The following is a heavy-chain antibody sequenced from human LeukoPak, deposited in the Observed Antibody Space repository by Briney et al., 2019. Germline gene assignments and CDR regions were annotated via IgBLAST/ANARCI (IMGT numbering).Heavy chain of an antibody. Sequence: RPGGSLRLSCAASGFTFDDYGMSWVRQAPGKGLEWVSLISWDGGSTYYADSVKGRLTISRDNSKNSLYLQMNSLRTEDTALYYCAKARSGWYDETFDYWGQGTLVTVSS. CDR3: AKARSGWYDETFDY. CDR2: ISWDGGST. D-gene: IGHD6-19*01. CDR1: GFTFDDYG. J-gene: IGHJ4*02. V-gene: IGHV3-43*02.